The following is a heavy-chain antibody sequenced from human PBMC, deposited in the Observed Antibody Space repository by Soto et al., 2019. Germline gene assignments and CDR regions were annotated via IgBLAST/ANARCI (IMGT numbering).Heavy chain of an antibody. J-gene: IGHJ4*02. Sequence: PGGSLRLSCGASGATVSGYGLNGGGQAPGKGLEWVSTIDYSGDSTYYADSVKGRFTVSRDDSKNTLYLQMNSLRAQDTAVYYCARDPSSGSADYWGQGTLVTVSS. CDR1: GATVSGYG. V-gene: IGHV3-23*01. CDR2: IDYSGDST. D-gene: IGHD3-10*01. CDR3: ARDPSSGSADY.